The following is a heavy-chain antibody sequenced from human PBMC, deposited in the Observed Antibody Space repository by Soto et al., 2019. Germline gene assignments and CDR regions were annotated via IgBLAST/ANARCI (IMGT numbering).Heavy chain of an antibody. J-gene: IGHJ3*01. CDR2: LIHGGST. D-gene: IGHD3-10*02. V-gene: IGHV4-34*12. CDR3: ARSPLSYDYVRQTWREVGDSFDV. Sequence: NPSETLSLTCAIYNSSLGAFHWTWIRQPPGKGLEWIGELIHGGSTNYNPSLKSRVTFSLDTSKSQFSLHVMSVTAAGTAVYYCARSPLSYDYVRQTWREVGDSFDVWGRGTAVTVSS. CDR1: NSSLGAFH.